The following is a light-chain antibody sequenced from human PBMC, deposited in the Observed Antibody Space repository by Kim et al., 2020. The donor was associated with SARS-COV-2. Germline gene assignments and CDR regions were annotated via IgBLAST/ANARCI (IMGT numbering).Light chain of an antibody. J-gene: IGKJ1*01. CDR2: GAS. CDR1: QSVSSN. CDR3: QQYNNWPRT. Sequence: EKVMTQSPATLSVSPGERATLSCRASQSVSSNLAWYQQKPGQAPRLLIYGASTRATGIPARFSGSGSGTEFTLTISSLQSEDFAVYYWQQYNNWPRTFGQGTKVEIK. V-gene: IGKV3-15*01.